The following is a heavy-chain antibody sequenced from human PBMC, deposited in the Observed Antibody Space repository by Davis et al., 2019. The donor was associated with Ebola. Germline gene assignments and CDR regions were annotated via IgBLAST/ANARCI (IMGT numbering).Heavy chain of an antibody. CDR3: AKILVYYDFWSGYYFRWFDP. D-gene: IGHD3-3*01. Sequence: ASVKVSCKASGYTFTSYGISWVRQAPGQGLEWMGWISAYNGNTNYAQKLQGRVTMTTDTSTSTAYMELRSLRSDDTAVYYCAKILVYYDFWSGYYFRWFDPWGQGTLVTVSS. CDR1: GYTFTSYG. J-gene: IGHJ5*02. V-gene: IGHV1-18*01. CDR2: ISAYNGNT.